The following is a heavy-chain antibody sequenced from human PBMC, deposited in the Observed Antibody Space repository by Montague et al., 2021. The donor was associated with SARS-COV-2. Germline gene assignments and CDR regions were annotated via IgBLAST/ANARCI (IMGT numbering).Heavy chain of an antibody. CDR3: ARSGDNGYDILDY. CDR2: IWYDGEKK. Sequence: SLRLSCAASGFIFGAHAMHWVRQAPGKGLEWVAVIWYDGEKKYHADSLKSRFAISRDNYKNTLYLQMDSLRVEDTAVYYCARSGDNGYDILDYWGQGTLVTVSS. J-gene: IGHJ4*02. D-gene: IGHD5-12*01. CDR1: GFIFGAHA. V-gene: IGHV3-33*01.